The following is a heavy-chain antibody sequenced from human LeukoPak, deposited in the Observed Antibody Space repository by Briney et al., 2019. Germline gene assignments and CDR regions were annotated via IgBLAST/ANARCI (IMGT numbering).Heavy chain of an antibody. J-gene: IGHJ4*02. D-gene: IGHD3-10*01. CDR3: AKNPGGITMARGVPLEY. V-gene: IGHV3-23*01. Sequence: GGSLRLSCAASGFTFSSHAMTWVRQAPGKGLEWVSAISGSGDSTYYADSVKGRFTISRDNSKNTLYLQMNSLRAEDTAVYYCAKNPGGITMARGVPLEYWGQGTLVTVSS. CDR1: GFTFSSHA. CDR2: ISGSGDST.